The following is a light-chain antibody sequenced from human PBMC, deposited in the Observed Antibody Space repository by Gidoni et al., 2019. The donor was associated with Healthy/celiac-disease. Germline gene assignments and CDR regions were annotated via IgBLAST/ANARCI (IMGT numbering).Light chain of an antibody. CDR2: AAS. CDR3: QQSYSTLGT. CDR1: QSISSY. V-gene: IGKV1-39*01. Sequence: DIQMTQSPSSLSASVGDRVTITCRASQSISSYLNWYQQKPGKAPKLLIYAASSLQSGVPSRLSGSGSGTDFTLTISSLQPEDCATYYCQQSYSTLGTFGQGTKVEIK. J-gene: IGKJ1*01.